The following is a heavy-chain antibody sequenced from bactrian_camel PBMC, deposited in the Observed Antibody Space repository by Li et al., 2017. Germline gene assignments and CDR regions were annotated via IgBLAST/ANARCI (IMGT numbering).Heavy chain of an antibody. CDR3: AADDRLCGWVLFRSSLYEY. V-gene: IGHV3S1*01. CDR1: GWTNSDKC. D-gene: IGHD5*01. J-gene: IGHJ4*01. Sequence: QVQLVESGGGSVEAGGSLRLSCAASGWTNSDKCMAWFRQAPGKEREGVARIDTRTTSPFYADSVKGRFTISMDNAENTVYLQMSSLEPEDSGVYFCAADDRLCGWVLFRSSLYEYRGQGTQVTVS. CDR2: IDTRTTSP.